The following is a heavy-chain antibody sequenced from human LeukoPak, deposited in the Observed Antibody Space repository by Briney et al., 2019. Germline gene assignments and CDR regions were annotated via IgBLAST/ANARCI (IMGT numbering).Heavy chain of an antibody. Sequence: SETLSVACAVTGVSMSGCNGRWVRRSPGEGMIWTGYIYYSGSTNYHPYLKSRVTISVDTSKNQFSLKLSSVTPADTAVYYCARLTYYYDSSGYYPDYWGQGTLVTVSS. CDR1: GVSMSGCN. CDR3: ARLTYYYDSSGYYPDY. V-gene: IGHV4-59*08. D-gene: IGHD3-22*01. CDR2: IYYSGST. J-gene: IGHJ4*02.